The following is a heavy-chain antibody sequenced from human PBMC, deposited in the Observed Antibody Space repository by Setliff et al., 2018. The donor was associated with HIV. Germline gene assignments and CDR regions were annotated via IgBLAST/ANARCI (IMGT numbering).Heavy chain of an antibody. V-gene: IGHV1-18*01. Sequence: GASVKVSCKASGYTSNNYGISWVRQAPGQGLEWIGWISYNSGNTHYSQRLQDRGTMTIDTLTATVYMEQTSLRSDDTAVYYCASQTGGRRAFEIWGQGTVVTVSS. CDR3: ASQTGGRRAFEI. CDR1: GYTSNNYG. J-gene: IGHJ3*02. CDR2: ISYNSGNT. D-gene: IGHD3-16*01.